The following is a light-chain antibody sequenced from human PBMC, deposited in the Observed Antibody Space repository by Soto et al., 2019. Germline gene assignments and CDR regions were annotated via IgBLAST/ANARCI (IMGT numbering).Light chain of an antibody. CDR3: QQYNSYWT. CDR1: QGIRND. Sequence: DIQMTQSPSSVSASVGDRVTITCRASQGIRNDLGWFQQKPGQAPKGLIYDASSLESGVPSRFSGSGSGTEFTLTISSLQPDDFATYYCQQYNSYWTFGQGTKVDIK. J-gene: IGKJ1*01. V-gene: IGKV1-17*01. CDR2: DAS.